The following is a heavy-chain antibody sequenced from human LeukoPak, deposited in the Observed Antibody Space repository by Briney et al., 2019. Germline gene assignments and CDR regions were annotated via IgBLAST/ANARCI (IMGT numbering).Heavy chain of an antibody. J-gene: IGHJ4*02. V-gene: IGHV3-30*07. D-gene: IGHD3-9*01. CDR3: ARGDYDILTGYSLSYFDY. CDR2: ISYDGSNK. Sequence: GGSLRLSCAASGFTFSSYAMHWVRQAPGKGLEWVAVISYDGSNKYYADSVKGRFTISRDNAKNSLYLQMNSLRAEDTAVYYCARGDYDILTGYSLSYFDYWGQGTLVTVSS. CDR1: GFTFSSYA.